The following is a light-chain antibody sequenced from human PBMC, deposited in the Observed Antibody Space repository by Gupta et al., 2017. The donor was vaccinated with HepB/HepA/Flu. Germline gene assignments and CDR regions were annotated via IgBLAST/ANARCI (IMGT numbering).Light chain of an antibody. V-gene: IGKV3-11*01. CDR3: QRRSNCTPPWT. CDR2: DAS. J-gene: IGKJ1*01. CDR1: QTVSSS. Sequence: VLTQSPATLSLTPGERATLSFRASQTVSSSLTWYQQHPGPAPRSLIYDASNRATGIRARVRGSGSGTDFTLTISSPEPEDDAFDDCQRRSNCTPPWTFGPGTKVEIK.